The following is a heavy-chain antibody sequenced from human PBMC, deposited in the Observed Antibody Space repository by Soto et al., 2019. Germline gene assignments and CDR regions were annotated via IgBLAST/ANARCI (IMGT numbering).Heavy chain of an antibody. CDR3: ARIRVEWELPYYFDY. CDR1: GFSLSTSGMC. D-gene: IGHD1-26*01. V-gene: IGHV2-70*11. CDR2: IDWDDDK. Sequence: GSGPTLVNPTQTLTLTGTFSGFSLSTSGMCVSWIRQPPGKALEWLARIDWDDDKYYSTSLKTRLTISKDTSKNQVVLTMTNMDPVDTATYYCARIRVEWELPYYFDYWGQGTLVTVSS. J-gene: IGHJ4*02.